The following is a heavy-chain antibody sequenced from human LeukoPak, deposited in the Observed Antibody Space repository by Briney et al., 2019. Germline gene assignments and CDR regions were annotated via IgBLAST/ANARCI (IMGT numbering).Heavy chain of an antibody. CDR1: GYTFTSYG. V-gene: IGHV1-18*01. J-gene: IGHJ5*02. CDR2: ISAYNGNT. Sequence: ASVKVSCKASGYTFTSYGISWVRQAPGQGLEWMGWISAYNGNTNYAQKLQGRVTMTTDTSTSTAYMELRGLRSDDTAVYYCARALFYYGSGRSWFDPWGQGTLVTVSS. D-gene: IGHD3-10*01. CDR3: ARALFYYGSGRSWFDP.